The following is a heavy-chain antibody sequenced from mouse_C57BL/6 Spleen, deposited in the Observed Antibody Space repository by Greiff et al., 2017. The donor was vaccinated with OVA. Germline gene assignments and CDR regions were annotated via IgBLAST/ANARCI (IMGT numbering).Heavy chain of an antibody. J-gene: IGHJ3*01. CDR3: ARTTVVPFAY. V-gene: IGHV14-2*01. CDR1: GFNIKDYY. CDR2: IDPEDGET. Sequence: EVQLQQSGAELVKPGASVKLSCTASGFNIKDYYMHWVKQRTEQGLEWIGSIDPEDGETKYAPKFQGTATITADTSSNTADLQLSSLTSEDTAVYYCARTTVVPFAYWGQGTLVTVSA. D-gene: IGHD1-1*01.